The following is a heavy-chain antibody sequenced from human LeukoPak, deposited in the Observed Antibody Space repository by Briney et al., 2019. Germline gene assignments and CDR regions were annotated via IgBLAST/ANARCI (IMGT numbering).Heavy chain of an antibody. D-gene: IGHD6-19*01. V-gene: IGHV3-21*01. CDR3: AREPSGWYVDY. CDR2: ISGSSNYI. Sequence: PGGSLRLSCAASGFTFSGYSMNWVRQAPGKGLEWVSYISGSSNYIYYADSVKGRFTISRDNAKTSLYLQMNSLRAEDTAVYYCAREPSGWYVDYWGQGTLVTVSS. J-gene: IGHJ4*02. CDR1: GFTFSGYS.